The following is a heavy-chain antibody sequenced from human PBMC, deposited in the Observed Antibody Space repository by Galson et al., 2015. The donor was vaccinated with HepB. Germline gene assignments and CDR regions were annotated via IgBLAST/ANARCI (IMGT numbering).Heavy chain of an antibody. Sequence: LSLTCTVSGGSISSGGYYWSWIRQHPGKGLEWIGYIYYSGSTYYNPSLKSRVTISVDTSKNQFSLKLSSVTAADTAVYYCAREFHGSGSRDDAFDIWGQGTMVTVSS. CDR1: GGSISSGGYY. V-gene: IGHV4-31*03. CDR3: AREFHGSGSRDDAFDI. J-gene: IGHJ3*02. D-gene: IGHD3-10*01. CDR2: IYYSGST.